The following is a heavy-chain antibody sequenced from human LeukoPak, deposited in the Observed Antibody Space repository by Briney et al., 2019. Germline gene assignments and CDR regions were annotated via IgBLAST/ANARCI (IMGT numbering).Heavy chain of an antibody. CDR3: ARDVPLRYYYGMDV. V-gene: IGHV3-74*01. CDR2: INSDGSST. CDR1: VFTFSSYW. Sequence: PGGSLRLSCAASVFTFSSYWMHWVRQAPGKGLVWVSRINSDGSSTSYADSVKGRFTISRDNAKNTLYLQMNSLRAEDTAVYYCARDVPLRYYYGMDVWGQRTTVTVSS. D-gene: IGHD2-2*01. J-gene: IGHJ6*02.